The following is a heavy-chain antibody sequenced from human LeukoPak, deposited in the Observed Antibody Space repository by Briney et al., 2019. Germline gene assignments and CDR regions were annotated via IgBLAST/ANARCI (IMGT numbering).Heavy chain of an antibody. Sequence: PGGSLRLSCAASGFTFSSYAMHWVRQAPGKGLEWVAVISYDGSNKYYADSVKGRFTISRDNSKNTLYLQMNSLRAEDTAVYYCARGGVPAKESSRWFDPWGQGTLVTVSS. D-gene: IGHD2-2*01. CDR3: ARGGVPAKESSRWFDP. CDR1: GFTFSSYA. J-gene: IGHJ5*02. V-gene: IGHV3-30*01. CDR2: ISYDGSNK.